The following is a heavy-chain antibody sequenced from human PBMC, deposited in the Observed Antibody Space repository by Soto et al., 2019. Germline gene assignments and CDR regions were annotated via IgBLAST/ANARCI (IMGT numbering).Heavy chain of an antibody. D-gene: IGHD2-15*01. Sequence: QVHLVQSGAEVKKPGSSVRVSCTASGHPHTISWVRQAPGQGLEWLGGIVPTLGSTNYARNFQGRVTISADKSTGVVHMEVSGLRSEDSATDYCGSAQCRGLLLRYWCPGTLILVSS. CDR2: IVPTLGST. CDR3: GSAQCRGLLLRY. V-gene: IGHV1-69*08. J-gene: IGHJ1*01. CDR1: GHPHT.